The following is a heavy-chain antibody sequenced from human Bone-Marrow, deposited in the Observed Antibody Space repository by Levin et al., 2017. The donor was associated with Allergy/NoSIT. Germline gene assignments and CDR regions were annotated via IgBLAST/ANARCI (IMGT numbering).Heavy chain of an antibody. Sequence: GGSLRLSCAASGFTFSSYGLHWVRQTPGTGLEWVAFITHDGNKRDYGNSVKGRFTISRDNSKNTLFLHMDSLRFEDTGVYYCARRKISAEAYDPFDLWGQGTMVTVSS. D-gene: IGHD3-10*01. CDR2: ITHDGNKR. CDR1: GFTFSSYG. V-gene: IGHV3-33*05. J-gene: IGHJ3*01. CDR3: ARRKISAEAYDPFDL.